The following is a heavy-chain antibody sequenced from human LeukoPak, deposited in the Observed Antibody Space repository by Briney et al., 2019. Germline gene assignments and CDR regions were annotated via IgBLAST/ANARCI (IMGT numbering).Heavy chain of an antibody. V-gene: IGHV4-61*01. J-gene: IGHJ4*02. Sequence: SETLSLTCTVSGGSVSSGSYYWSWIRQPPGKGLEWIGYIYYSGSTNYNPSLKSRVTISVDTSKNQFSLKLSSVTAADTAVYYCARDTYDSSGYRIDYWGQGTLDTVSS. CDR3: ARDTYDSSGYRIDY. D-gene: IGHD3-22*01. CDR1: GGSVSSGSYY. CDR2: IYYSGST.